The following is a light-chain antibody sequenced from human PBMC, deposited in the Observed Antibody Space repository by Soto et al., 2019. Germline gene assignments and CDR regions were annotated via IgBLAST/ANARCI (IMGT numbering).Light chain of an antibody. V-gene: IGLV2-14*01. CDR1: SSDVGGYDY. J-gene: IGLJ3*02. CDR2: EVS. CDR3: SSYSSSSIWV. Sequence: QSALTQPASVSGSPGQSITLSCTGTSSDVGGYDYVSWYQQHPGKAPKLIIYEVSNRPSGVSNRFSGSKSGNTASLTISGLQAEDEADYYCSSYSSSSIWVFGGGTKLTVL.